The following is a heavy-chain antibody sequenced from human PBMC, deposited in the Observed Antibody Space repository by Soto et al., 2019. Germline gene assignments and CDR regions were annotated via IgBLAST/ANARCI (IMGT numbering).Heavy chain of an antibody. CDR3: ARVPHAPVGATNWFDY. V-gene: IGHV4-59*01. CDR1: GGSISSYY. D-gene: IGHD1-26*01. CDR2: IYYSGST. J-gene: IGHJ4*02. Sequence: SETLSLTCTVSGGSISSYYWSWIRQPPGKGLEWIGYIYYSGSTNNNPSLKSRVTISVDTSKNQFSLKLSSVTAADTAAYYCARVPHAPVGATNWFDYWGQGTLVTVSS.